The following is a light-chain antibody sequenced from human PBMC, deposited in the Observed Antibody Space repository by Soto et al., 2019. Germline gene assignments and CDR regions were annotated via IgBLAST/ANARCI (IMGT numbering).Light chain of an antibody. CDR1: SSDVGGYNY. CDR2: EVN. V-gene: IGLV2-8*01. CDR3: TSYAGGNNV. J-gene: IGLJ1*01. Sequence: HSVLTKPPSASGSPGQSVTISCTGTSSDVGGYNYVSWYQQHPGKVPKLMVYEVNKRPSGVPERFSGSKSGNTASLTVSGLQAEDEADYYCTSYAGGNNVFGTGTKLTVL.